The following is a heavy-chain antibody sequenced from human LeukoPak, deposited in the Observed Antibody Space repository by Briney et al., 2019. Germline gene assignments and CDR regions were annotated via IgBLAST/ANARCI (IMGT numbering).Heavy chain of an antibody. D-gene: IGHD3-22*01. V-gene: IGHV4-4*07. CDR2: IYTSGST. CDR3: ARAPYYYDSSGIPYYFDY. Sequence: PSETLSLTCTASGGSISSYYWSWIRQPAGKGLEWIGRIYTSGSTTYNPSLKSRVTMSVDTSKNQFSLKLSSVTAADTAVYYCARAPYYYDSSGIPYYFDYWGQGTLVTVSS. J-gene: IGHJ4*02. CDR1: GGSISSYY.